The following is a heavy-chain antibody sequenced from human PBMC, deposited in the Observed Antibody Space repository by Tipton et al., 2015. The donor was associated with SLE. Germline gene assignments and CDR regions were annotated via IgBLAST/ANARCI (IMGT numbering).Heavy chain of an antibody. CDR2: ISGGGGST. V-gene: IGHV3-23*01. CDR3: AKFEKTTDFYLDS. CDR1: GFTFSSYA. Sequence: SLRLSCATSGFTFSSYALSWVRRAPGKGLEWVSAISGGGGSTYYADFVKGRFSISIDKSKKTLFLQMNSLRVYDTATYYCAKFEKTTDFYLDSWGQGTLVSVSS. J-gene: IGHJ4*02. D-gene: IGHD1/OR15-1a*01.